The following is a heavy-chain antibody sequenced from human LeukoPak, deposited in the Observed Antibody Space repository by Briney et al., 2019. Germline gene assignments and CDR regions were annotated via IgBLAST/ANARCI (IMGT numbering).Heavy chain of an antibody. J-gene: IGHJ4*02. CDR2: ISSSSSNI. CDR1: GFTFSSYS. CDR3: AREGGSGSYLHY. D-gene: IGHD3-10*01. V-gene: IGHV3-48*01. Sequence: GGSLRLSCTASGFTFSSYSMNWVRQAPGKGLEWVSYISSSSSNIYYADSVKGRITISRDNAKNSLYLQMNSLRAEGTAVYYCAREGGSGSYLHYWGQGTLVTVSS.